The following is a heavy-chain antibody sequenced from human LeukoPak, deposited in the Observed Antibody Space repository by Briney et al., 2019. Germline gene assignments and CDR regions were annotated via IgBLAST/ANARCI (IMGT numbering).Heavy chain of an antibody. V-gene: IGHV3-48*01. Sequence: PGGSLRLSCAASGFIFSQYSINWVRQAPGKGLEWVSHIRSTGDTFYADSVKGRFAISRDNARNSLYLQMNSLRAEDTAMYYCARDAGNSGYGCDLWGQGTLVTVSS. D-gene: IGHD5-12*01. CDR3: ARDAGNSGYGCDL. CDR2: IRSTGDT. J-gene: IGHJ5*02. CDR1: GFIFSQYS.